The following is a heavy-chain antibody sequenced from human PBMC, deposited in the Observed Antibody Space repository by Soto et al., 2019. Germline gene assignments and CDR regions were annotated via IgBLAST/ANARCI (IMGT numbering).Heavy chain of an antibody. CDR2: IYPGDSDT. CDR1: RYSFSRYW. D-gene: IGHD6-19*01. J-gene: IGHJ4*02. CDR3: ATFQPVGWCFDY. V-gene: IGHV5-51*01. Sequence: GESLKISCKGSRYSFSRYWIGWVRQMPGKGLEWMGIIYPGDSDTRYSPSFQGQVTISADKSISTAYLQWSSLKASDTAMYHCATFQPVGWCFDYWGQGTLVTSPQ.